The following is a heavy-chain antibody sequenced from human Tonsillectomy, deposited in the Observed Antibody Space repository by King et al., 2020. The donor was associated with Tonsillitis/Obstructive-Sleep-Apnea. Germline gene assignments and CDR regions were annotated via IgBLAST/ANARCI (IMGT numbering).Heavy chain of an antibody. J-gene: IGHJ4*02. V-gene: IGHV4-4*02. D-gene: IGHD6-6*01. Sequence: VQLQESGPGLVKHSGTLSLTCAVSGGSIRSSNGWSWVRQPPGKGLEWIGEIYHSGSTNYNPSLKSQVTISVDKTKNQFSLKLSSVTAADTAVYYCARDLSSSLDYWGQGTLVTVSS. CDR1: GGSIRSSNG. CDR3: ARDLSSSLDY. CDR2: IYHSGST.